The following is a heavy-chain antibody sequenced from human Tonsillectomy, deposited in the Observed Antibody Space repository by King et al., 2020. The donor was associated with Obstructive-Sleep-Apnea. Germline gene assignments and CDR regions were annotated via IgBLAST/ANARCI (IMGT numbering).Heavy chain of an antibody. CDR1: GFTLSDYY. CDR3: ATGDQGVIWYVDL. V-gene: IGHV3-11*01. Sequence: QGQLGQYGGGWVKPGGCLRLSGAASGFTLSDYYMSWLRQAPGKGLEWVSYLSSSGNTIYYADSVKGRFTISRDTAKNSLYLQMNSLRAEDTAVYYCATGDQGVIWYVDLWGRGTLVTVSS. J-gene: IGHJ2*01. CDR2: LSSSGNTI. D-gene: IGHD7-27*01.